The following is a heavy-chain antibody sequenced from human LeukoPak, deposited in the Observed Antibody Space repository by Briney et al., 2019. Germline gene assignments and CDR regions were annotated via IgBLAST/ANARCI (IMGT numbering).Heavy chain of an antibody. CDR1: SGSITSYY. CDR3: AGAPNRHYFDY. Sequence: SETLSLTCTVSSGSITSYYWSWIRQPPGKGLEYIGHIYYTGTTDYSPSLKSRVTMSGDTYKNQFSLRLISVTASDTAVYFCAGAPNRHYFDYWGQGTLVAVSS. V-gene: IGHV4-59*01. J-gene: IGHJ4*02. CDR2: IYYTGTT.